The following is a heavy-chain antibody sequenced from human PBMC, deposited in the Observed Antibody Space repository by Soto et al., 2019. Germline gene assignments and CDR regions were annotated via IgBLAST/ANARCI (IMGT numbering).Heavy chain of an antibody. CDR1: GFTFSSYA. V-gene: IGHV3-23*01. D-gene: IGHD3-10*01. J-gene: IGHJ4*02. CDR3: AKDQYLVRGDPKDY. CDR2: ISGSGGST. Sequence: LRLSCAASGFTFSSYAMSWVRQAPGKGLEWVSAISGSGGSTYYADSVKGRFTISRDNSKNTLYLQMNSLRAEDTAVYYCAKDQYLVRGDPKDYWGQGTLVTVSS.